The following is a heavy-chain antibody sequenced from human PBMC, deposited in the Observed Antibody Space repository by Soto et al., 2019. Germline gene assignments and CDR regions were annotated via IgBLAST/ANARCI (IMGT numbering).Heavy chain of an antibody. Sequence: EVQLLESGGGLVQPGGSLRLSCAASGFTFSSYAMSWVRQAPGKGLEWVSAISGSGGSTYYADSVKGRFTISRDNSKNTLYLQMNSLRAEDTAVYYCSKSGEYGDYGFDYWGQGTLVTVSS. J-gene: IGHJ4*02. CDR3: SKSGEYGDYGFDY. D-gene: IGHD4-17*01. V-gene: IGHV3-23*01. CDR1: GFTFSSYA. CDR2: ISGSGGST.